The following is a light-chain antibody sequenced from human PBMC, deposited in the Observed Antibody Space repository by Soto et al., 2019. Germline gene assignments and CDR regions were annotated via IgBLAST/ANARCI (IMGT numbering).Light chain of an antibody. CDR2: EVS. V-gene: IGLV2-14*01. CDR3: SSYTSSSTLFYV. CDR1: SSDVGGYKY. Sequence: QSALTQPASVSGSPGQSITISCTGTSSDVGGYKYVSWYQQHPDKAPKLIIFEVSNRPSGISSRFSGSKSGNTASLTISGLQAEDEADYYCSSYTSSSTLFYVFGTGTKVTVL. J-gene: IGLJ1*01.